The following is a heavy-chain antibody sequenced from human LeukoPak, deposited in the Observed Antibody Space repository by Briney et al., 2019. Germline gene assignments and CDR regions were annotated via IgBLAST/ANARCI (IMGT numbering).Heavy chain of an antibody. Sequence: GASVKVSCKASGYTFTSYDTNWVRQATGQGLEWMGWMNPNSGNTGYAQKFQGRVTMTRNTSISTAYMELSSLRSEDTAVYYCARVPSRRNSRPRGNYYYMDVWGKGTTVTVSS. V-gene: IGHV1-8*01. CDR1: GYTFTSYD. CDR2: MNPNSGNT. J-gene: IGHJ6*03. D-gene: IGHD1-26*01. CDR3: ARVPSRRNSRPRGNYYYMDV.